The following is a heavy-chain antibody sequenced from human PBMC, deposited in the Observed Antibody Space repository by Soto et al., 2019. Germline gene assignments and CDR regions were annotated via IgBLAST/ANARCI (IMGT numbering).Heavy chain of an antibody. CDR3: ARVEYGSGSYGSDPVNYYYYYMDV. D-gene: IGHD3-10*01. CDR2: INAGNGNT. J-gene: IGHJ6*03. V-gene: IGHV1-3*01. CDR1: GYTFTSYA. Sequence: ASVKVSCKASGYTFTSYAMHWVRQAPGQRLEWMGWINAGNGNTKYSQKFQGRVTITRDTSASTAYMELSSLRSEDTAVYYCARVEYGSGSYGSDPVNYYYYYMDVWGKGTTVTVSS.